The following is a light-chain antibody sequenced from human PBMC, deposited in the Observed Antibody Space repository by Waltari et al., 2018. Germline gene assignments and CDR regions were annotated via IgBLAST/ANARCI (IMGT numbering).Light chain of an antibody. CDR2: WAS. CDR3: QQYYSTPLT. CDR1: PSVLYSSNNKNY. Sequence: DIVMTQSPDSLAVSLGERATINCKSSPSVLYSSNNKNYLAWFQQKPRQPPKLLVYWASTRESGVPDRFSGSGSGTDFTLTISSLQAEDVAVYYCQQYYSTPLTFGPGTKVDIK. J-gene: IGKJ3*01. V-gene: IGKV4-1*01.